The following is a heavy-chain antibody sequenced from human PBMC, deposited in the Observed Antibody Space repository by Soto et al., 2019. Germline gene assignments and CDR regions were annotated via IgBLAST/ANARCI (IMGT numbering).Heavy chain of an antibody. CDR2: IRSKAYGRTA. CDR3: ARAPILIETSPTQFDY. CDR1: GFSFGGYA. D-gene: IGHD3-22*01. Sequence: GGSLRLSCTSSGFSFGGYAMSWVRQAPGKGLEWVAFIRSKAYGRTAEYAASVRGRFSISRDDSESIAYLQMHSLGNEDTGVYFCARAPILIETSPTQFDYWGQGTVVTVSS. J-gene: IGHJ4*02. V-gene: IGHV3-49*04.